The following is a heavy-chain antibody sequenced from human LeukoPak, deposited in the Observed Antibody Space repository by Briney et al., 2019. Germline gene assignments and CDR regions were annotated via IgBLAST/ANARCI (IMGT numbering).Heavy chain of an antibody. CDR1: GFTFGSYW. CDR2: TSSDGSST. J-gene: IGHJ4*02. D-gene: IGHD3-16*01. V-gene: IGHV3-74*01. Sequence: GGSLRLSCAASGFTFGSYWMHWVRQVPGKGLVWVSRTSSDGSSTSYADSVKGRFTTSRDNAKNTLYLQMNSLRAEDTAMYYCATRPGGTSFDYWGQGILVTVSS. CDR3: ATRPGGTSFDY.